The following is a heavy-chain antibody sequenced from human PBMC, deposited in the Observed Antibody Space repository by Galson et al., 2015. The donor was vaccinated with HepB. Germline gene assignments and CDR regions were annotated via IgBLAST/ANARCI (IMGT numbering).Heavy chain of an antibody. CDR3: ARHIHSPRDGYNLYYFDY. CDR2: IDPSDSYT. J-gene: IGHJ4*02. D-gene: IGHD5-24*01. V-gene: IGHV5-10-1*01. Sequence: QSGAEVKKPGESLRISCKGSGYSFTSYWISWVRQMPGKGLEWMGRIDPSDSYTNYSPSFQGHVTISADKSISTAYLQWSSLKASDTAMYYCARHIHSPRDGYNLYYFDYWGQGTLVTVSS. CDR1: GYSFTSYW.